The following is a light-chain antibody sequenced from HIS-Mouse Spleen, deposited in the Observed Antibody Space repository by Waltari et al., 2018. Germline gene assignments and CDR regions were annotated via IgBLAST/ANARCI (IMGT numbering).Light chain of an antibody. J-gene: IGKJ5*01. Sequence: DIQMTQSPSTLSASVGDRVTITCRASQSISSWFAWYQQKPGKAPKLLIYKASSLESGVPSRFSGSGSGTEFTLTISSLQPDDFATYYCQQYNSYSGITFGQGTRLEIK. CDR1: QSISSW. CDR2: KAS. V-gene: IGKV1-5*03. CDR3: QQYNSYSGIT.